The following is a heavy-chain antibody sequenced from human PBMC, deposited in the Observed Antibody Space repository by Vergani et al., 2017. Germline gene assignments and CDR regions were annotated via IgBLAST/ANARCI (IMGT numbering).Heavy chain of an antibody. V-gene: IGHV1-69*18. Sequence: QVQLVQSGAEVKKPGSSVKVSCKASGGTFSSYAISWVRQAPGQGLEWMGRIIPIFGTANYAQKFQGRVTITADESTSTAYMELSSLRSEDTAVYYCARDPEPASVRNNWFDPWGQGTLVTVSS. CDR2: IIPIFGTA. CDR1: GGTFSSYA. CDR3: ARDPEPASVRNNWFDP. J-gene: IGHJ5*02. D-gene: IGHD1-14*01.